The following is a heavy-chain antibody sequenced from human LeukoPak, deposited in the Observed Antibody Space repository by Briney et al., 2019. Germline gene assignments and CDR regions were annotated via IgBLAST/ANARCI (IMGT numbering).Heavy chain of an antibody. V-gene: IGHV3-7*01. D-gene: IGHD6-19*01. CDR1: GFTFSNYW. Sequence: GGSLRLSCAASGFTFSNYWMSWVRQAPGKGLEWVANIKQDGSEKFYVDSVKGRLAISRDNAKNSLYLQMNSLRVEDTAVYYCARVQGSSGPGIFEYWGQGTLVTVSS. CDR3: ARVQGSSGPGIFEY. J-gene: IGHJ4*02. CDR2: IKQDGSEK.